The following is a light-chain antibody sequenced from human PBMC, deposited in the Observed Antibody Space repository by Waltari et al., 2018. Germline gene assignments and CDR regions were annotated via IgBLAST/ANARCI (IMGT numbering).Light chain of an antibody. CDR2: EVT. J-gene: IGLJ1*01. V-gene: IGLV2-14*01. Sequence: QSALTQPASVSGSPGQSITISCTGTSSDVGGYNYVSWYQQHPGKAPKLMIYEVTNRPSGVSNRFSGSKAGNTASLTISGLQAEDEADYYCNSYTSGTTPYVFGTGTRVTVL. CDR1: SSDVGGYNY. CDR3: NSYTSGTTPYV.